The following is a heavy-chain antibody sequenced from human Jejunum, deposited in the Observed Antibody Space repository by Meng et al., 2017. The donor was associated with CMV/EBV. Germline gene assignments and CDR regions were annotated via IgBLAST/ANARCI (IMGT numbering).Heavy chain of an antibody. V-gene: IGHV3-7*01. CDR3: ARGSVPVGAARNY. D-gene: IGHD6-6*01. CDR1: GFTFSSYW. J-gene: IGHJ4*02. CDR2: IKQDGSEK. Sequence: SGFTFSSYWMSWVRQAPGKGLEWVANIKQDGSEKYYVDSVKGRFTISRDNAKNSLYLQMNSLRAEDTAVYYCARGSVPVGAARNYWGQGTLVTVSS.